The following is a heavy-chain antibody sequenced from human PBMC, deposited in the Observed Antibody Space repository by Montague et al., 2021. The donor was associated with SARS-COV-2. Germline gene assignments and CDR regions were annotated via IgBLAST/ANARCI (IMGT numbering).Heavy chain of an antibody. CDR3: AKVGDILTGYSLINLDA. Sequence: SLRLSCAASGFTFSNSPMSWVRQAPGKGLDWVSVIHSAGRGTYYADSVQGRFTISRDNLKNMVYLQMNSLRDVDTALYYCAKVGDILTGYSLINLDAWGQGTRVVVSS. CDR1: GFTFSNSP. J-gene: IGHJ5*02. V-gene: IGHV3-23*03. CDR2: IHSAGRGT. D-gene: IGHD3-9*01.